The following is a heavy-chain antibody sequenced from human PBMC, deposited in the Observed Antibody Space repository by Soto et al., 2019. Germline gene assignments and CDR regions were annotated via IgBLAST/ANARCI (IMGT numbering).Heavy chain of an antibody. CDR1: GGSISSGDYY. J-gene: IGHJ6*03. V-gene: IGHV4-30-4*01. D-gene: IGHD4-17*01. CDR3: ARLGVTTFSDSYYMDV. Sequence: SETLSLTCTISGGSISSGDYYWSWIRQPPGKGLEWIGYIYYSGSTYYNPSLKSRVTISVDTSKNQFSLKLSSVTAADTAVYYCARLGVTTFSDSYYMDVSGKGIMVTVSS. CDR2: IYYSGST.